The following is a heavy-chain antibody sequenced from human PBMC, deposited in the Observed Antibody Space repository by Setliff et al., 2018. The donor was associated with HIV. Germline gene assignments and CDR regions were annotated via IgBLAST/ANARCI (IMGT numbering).Heavy chain of an antibody. CDR3: ARDGSRSLGVSYPYFMDV. V-gene: IGHV6-1*01. Sequence: SQTLSLTCAISGDSVSSNSAAWHWIRQSPGRGLEWLGRTLFRSKWCNEYAASVKSRVTFSADTSKNQFSLQVNSVTPEDTAVYYCARDGSRSLGVSYPYFMDVWGKGTTVTVSS. CDR1: GDSVSSNSAA. D-gene: IGHD6-13*01. CDR2: TLFRSKWCN. J-gene: IGHJ6*03.